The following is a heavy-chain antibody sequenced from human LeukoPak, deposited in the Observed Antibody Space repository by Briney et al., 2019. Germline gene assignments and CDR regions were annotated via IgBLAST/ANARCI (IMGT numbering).Heavy chain of an antibody. CDR2: ISGSGGST. CDR1: GFTFSSYA. D-gene: IGHD3-3*01. CDR3: AKDPYYDFWSGYYYFDL. V-gene: IGHV3-23*01. J-gene: IGHJ4*02. Sequence: GGSLRLSCAASGFTFSSYAMSWVRQAPGKGLEWVSGISGSGGSTYYADSVKGRFTISRDNSKNTLYLQMDSLRAEDTAVYYCAKDPYYDFWSGYYYFDLWGQGTLVTVSS.